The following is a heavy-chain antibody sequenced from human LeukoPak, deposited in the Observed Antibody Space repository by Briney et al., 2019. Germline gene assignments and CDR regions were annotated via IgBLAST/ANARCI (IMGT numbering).Heavy chain of an antibody. CDR2: IKKDGSEK. V-gene: IGHV3-7*03. CDR1: GFTFSNYA. CDR3: AISWGGALDY. D-gene: IGHD6-13*01. J-gene: IGHJ4*02. Sequence: PGGSLRLSCAASGFTFSNYAMSWVRQAPGKGLEWVANIKKDGSEKDYVDSVKGRFTISRDNAKNSLCLQINSLRAEDTAVYYCAISWGGALDYWGQGIPVTVSS.